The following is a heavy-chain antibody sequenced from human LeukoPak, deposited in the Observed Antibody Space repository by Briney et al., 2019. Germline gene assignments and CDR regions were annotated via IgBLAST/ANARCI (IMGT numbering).Heavy chain of an antibody. CDR2: INPNTGDT. Sequence: ASVKVSCKASGYTFTGYYMHWVRQAPGQGLEWMGRINPNTGDTNFAQNFQGRVTMTRDTSISTAYMELSRLRSDDTAVYYCARRKRYFDWSHAFDIWGQGTMVTVSS. V-gene: IGHV1-2*02. J-gene: IGHJ3*02. CDR3: ARRKRYFDWSHAFDI. D-gene: IGHD3-9*01. CDR1: GYTFTGYY.